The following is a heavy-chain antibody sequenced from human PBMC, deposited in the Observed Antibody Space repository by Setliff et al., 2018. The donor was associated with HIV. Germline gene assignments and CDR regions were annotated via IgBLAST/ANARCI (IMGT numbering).Heavy chain of an antibody. V-gene: IGHV1-69*13. D-gene: IGHD5-12*01. CDR3: ARGWLPTDFSFYYMDV. CDR2: IVPIPIFGTT. Sequence: GASVKVSCKASGYTFTSYGISWVRQAPGQGLEWMGGIVPIPIFGTTKYAQRFQGRVTITADESTSTAYMELSSLRSEDTAVYYCARGWLPTDFSFYYMDVWGKGTTVTVSS. J-gene: IGHJ6*03. CDR1: GYTFTSYG.